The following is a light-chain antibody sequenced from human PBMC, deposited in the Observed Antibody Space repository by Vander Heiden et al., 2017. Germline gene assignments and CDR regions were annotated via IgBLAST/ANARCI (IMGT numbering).Light chain of an antibody. CDR1: RSNIGSNT. Sequence: QSVLTQPPSASGTPGQRVTISCSGSRSNIGSNTVNWYQQLPGTATKLLIVSKNQRPSGVPDRFSCYKAGTSAYREISGLQSEDEAEDYWAASDDSLNGVVFGGGTKLTVL. CDR3: AASDDSLNGVV. J-gene: IGLJ3*02. CDR2: SKN. V-gene: IGLV1-44*01.